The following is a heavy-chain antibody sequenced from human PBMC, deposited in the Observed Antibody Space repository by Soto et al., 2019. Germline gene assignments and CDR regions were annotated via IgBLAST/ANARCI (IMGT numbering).Heavy chain of an antibody. Sequence: ASVKVSCKASGGTFSSYAISWVRQAPGQGLEWMGGIIPIFGTANYAQKFQGRVTITADESTSTAYMELSSLRSEDTAVYYCARTQLWFGELLSSYYYYTVWTSGAKGPRSPSP. CDR3: ARTQLWFGELLSSYYYYTVWTS. CDR2: IIPIFGTA. J-gene: IGHJ6*02. V-gene: IGHV1-69*13. D-gene: IGHD3-10*01. CDR1: GGTFSSYA.